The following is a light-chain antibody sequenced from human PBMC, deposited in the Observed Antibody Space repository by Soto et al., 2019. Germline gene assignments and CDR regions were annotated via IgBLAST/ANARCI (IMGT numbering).Light chain of an antibody. Sequence: EIVMTQSPATLSVSPGERATLSCKASQSVSNNLAWYLQKPGQAPRLLIYGASNRATGIPARFSGSGSWTDFTLTISSLEPEDFAVYYCQQRSNWPPWTFGQGTKVDIK. CDR1: QSVSNN. J-gene: IGKJ1*01. V-gene: IGKV3-11*01. CDR3: QQRSNWPPWT. CDR2: GAS.